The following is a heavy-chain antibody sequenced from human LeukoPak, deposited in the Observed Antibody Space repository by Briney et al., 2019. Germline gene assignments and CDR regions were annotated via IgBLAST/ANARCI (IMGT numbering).Heavy chain of an antibody. Sequence: GGSLRLSCAASGFTFSSYWMSWVRQAPGKGLEWVANIKQDGSEKYYVDSVKGRFTISRDNAENSLYLQMNSLRADDTAFYYCARPLLYYYGSETYFWFDPWGQGTLVTVSS. J-gene: IGHJ5*02. CDR1: GFTFSSYW. CDR2: IKQDGSEK. D-gene: IGHD3-10*01. CDR3: ARPLLYYYGSETYFWFDP. V-gene: IGHV3-7*01.